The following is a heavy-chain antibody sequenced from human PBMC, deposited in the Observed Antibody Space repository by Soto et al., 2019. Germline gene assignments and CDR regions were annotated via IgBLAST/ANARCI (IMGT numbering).Heavy chain of an antibody. D-gene: IGHD2-2*03. CDR1: GGSISSYY. Sequence: PSETLSLTCTVSGGSISSYYWSWIRQPPGKGLEWIGYIYYSGSTNYNPSLKSRVTISVDTSKNQFSLKLSSVTAADTAVYYCARSIRGYCSSTSCHGFDYWGQGTLVTVSS. CDR3: ARSIRGYCSSTSCHGFDY. J-gene: IGHJ4*02. CDR2: IYYSGST. V-gene: IGHV4-59*12.